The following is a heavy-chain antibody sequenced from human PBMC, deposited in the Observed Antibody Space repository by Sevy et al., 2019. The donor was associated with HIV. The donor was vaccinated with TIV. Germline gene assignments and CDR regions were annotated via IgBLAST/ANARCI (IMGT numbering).Heavy chain of an antibody. V-gene: IGHV3-23*01. Sequence: GGSLRLSCAASGFAFNDYTMSWIRQAPGKGLEWVATLSFGCGKINYADSVKGRFTISRDNSKNSVYLQMNNLRVEDTAVYYCAREGCTRPHDYWGQGTLVTVSS. D-gene: IGHD2-8*01. CDR1: GFAFNDYT. J-gene: IGHJ4*02. CDR3: AREGCTRPHDY. CDR2: LSFGCGKI.